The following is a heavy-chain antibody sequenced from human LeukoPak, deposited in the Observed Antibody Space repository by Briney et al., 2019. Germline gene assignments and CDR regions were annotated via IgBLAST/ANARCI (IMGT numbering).Heavy chain of an antibody. D-gene: IGHD3-10*01. V-gene: IGHV4-59*01. Sequence: SETLSLTCTVSGGSTSSYYWSWIRQPPGKGLEWIGYIYYSGSTNYNPSLKSRVTISVDTSKNQFSLKLSSVTAADTAVYYCARDRGQGSPHFDYWGQGTLVTVSS. CDR1: GGSTSSYY. CDR2: IYYSGST. CDR3: ARDRGQGSPHFDY. J-gene: IGHJ4*02.